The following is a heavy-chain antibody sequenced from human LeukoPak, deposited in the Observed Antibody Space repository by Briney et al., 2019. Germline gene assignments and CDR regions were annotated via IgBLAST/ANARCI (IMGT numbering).Heavy chain of an antibody. CDR1: GFTVNANP. V-gene: IGHV3-66*01. Sequence: PGGSLRLSCEASGFTVNANPMNWVRQAPGKGLEWVSVIFGGGSIYYPDSVKGRFIISRDNSKNTVYLQVSSLRTEDTAVYYCARGGLSAALYYFDNWGQGTLVTVSS. D-gene: IGHD6-25*01. J-gene: IGHJ4*02. CDR3: ARGGLSAALYYFDN. CDR2: IFGGGSI.